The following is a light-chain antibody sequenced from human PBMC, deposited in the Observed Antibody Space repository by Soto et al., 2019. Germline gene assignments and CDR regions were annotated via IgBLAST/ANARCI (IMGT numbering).Light chain of an antibody. J-gene: IGLJ2*01. CDR2: ENN. V-gene: IGLV1-51*02. Sequence: QSVLTQPPSVSVAPGQTVTISCSGRNSNIGNNYVSWYQHLPGTPPKLLIYENNRRPSGIPAQFSGSKSDTSATLGITGLQPGDEAHYYCGTWDSGLSAVVFGGGTKLTVL. CDR1: NSNIGNNY. CDR3: GTWDSGLSAVV.